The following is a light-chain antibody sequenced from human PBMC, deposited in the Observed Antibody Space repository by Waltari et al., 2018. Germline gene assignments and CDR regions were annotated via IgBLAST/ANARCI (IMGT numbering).Light chain of an antibody. J-gene: IGKJ4*01. CDR1: QTISSW. CDR2: KAS. Sequence: DIQMTQSPSTLSASVGDRVTITCRASQTISSWLAWYQKKPGKAPNLLIYKASNLQSGVPSRFSGSGSGTEFTLTISSLQPDDFATYYCQQYNSYPLTFGGGTKVDIK. CDR3: QQYNSYPLT. V-gene: IGKV1-5*03.